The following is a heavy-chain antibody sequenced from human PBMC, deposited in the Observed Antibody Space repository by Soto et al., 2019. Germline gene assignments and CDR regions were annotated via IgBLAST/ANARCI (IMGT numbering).Heavy chain of an antibody. V-gene: IGHV1-69*01. CDR3: ARDRGTGSYHYFDY. J-gene: IGHJ4*02. CDR2: IIPIAGIA. CDR1: GGTFSRHG. D-gene: IGHD1-26*01. Sequence: QVHLVQSGAEVKKPGSSVKVSCKASGGTFSRHGINWVRQAPGQGLEWMGGIIPIAGIAHYAQKFQGRVTXXADESXSTVYMELSSLRSEDTAVYFCARDRGTGSYHYFDYWGQGTLVTVSS.